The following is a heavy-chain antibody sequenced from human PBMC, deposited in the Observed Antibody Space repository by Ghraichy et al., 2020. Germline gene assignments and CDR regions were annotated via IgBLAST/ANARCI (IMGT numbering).Heavy chain of an antibody. CDR3: ARRSGSITMIVVVNPLGMDV. CDR2: INHSGST. V-gene: IGHV4-34*01. Sequence: SETLSLTCAVYGGSFSGYYWSWIRQPPGKGLEWIGEINHSGSTNYNPSLKSRVTISVDTSKNQFSLKLSSVTAADTAVYYCARRSGSITMIVVVNPLGMDVWGQGTTVTVSS. CDR1: GGSFSGYY. D-gene: IGHD3-22*01. J-gene: IGHJ6*02.